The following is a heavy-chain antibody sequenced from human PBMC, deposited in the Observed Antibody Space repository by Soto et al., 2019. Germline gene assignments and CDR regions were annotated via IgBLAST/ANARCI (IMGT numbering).Heavy chain of an antibody. CDR1: GYSFTIYC. J-gene: IGHJ6*02. CDR2: IYPGDSDT. Sequence: PGESLKISCKGSGYSFTIYCIGWVLQMPGKGLEWMGIIYPGDSDTRYSPSFQGQVTISADKSISTAYLQWSSLKASDTAMYYCARLYSSSSFCMDVWGQGTTVTVSS. CDR3: ARLYSSSSFCMDV. D-gene: IGHD6-6*01. V-gene: IGHV5-51*01.